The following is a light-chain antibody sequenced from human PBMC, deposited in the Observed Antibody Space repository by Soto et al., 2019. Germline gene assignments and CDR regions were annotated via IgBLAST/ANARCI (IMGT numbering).Light chain of an antibody. CDR3: QQAESYPIT. V-gene: IGKV1-12*01. CDR1: LDINRR. Sequence: DIQMTQSPSSVSVSVGDRVTITCRASLDINRRLAWYQVRPGKPPKLLIAGAFVLQSGVPSRFSGSGYGTDFALTIDNLRPEGFATCYCQQAESYPITFGQGTRVEI. CDR2: GAF. J-gene: IGKJ5*01.